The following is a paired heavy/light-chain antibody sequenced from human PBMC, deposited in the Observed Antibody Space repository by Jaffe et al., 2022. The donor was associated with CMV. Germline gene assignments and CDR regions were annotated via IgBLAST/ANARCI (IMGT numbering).Heavy chain of an antibody. CDR2: IKSKTDGGTT. V-gene: IGHV3-15*01. D-gene: IGHD3-3*01. Sequence: EVQLVESGGGLVKPGGSLRLSCAASGFTFSNAWMSWVRQAPGKGLEWVGRIKSKTDGGTTDYAAPVKGRFTISRDDSKNTLYLQMNSLKTEDTAVYYCTTEYPHKRQKYDFWSGVDYWGQGTLVTVSS. J-gene: IGHJ4*02. CDR3: TTEYPHKRQKYDFWSGVDY. CDR1: GFTFSNAW.
Light chain of an antibody. J-gene: IGLJ3*02. Sequence: SYELTQPSSVSVSPGQTARITCSGDVLAKKYARWFQQKPGQAPVLVIYKDSERPSGIPERFSGSSSGTTVTLTISGAQVEDEADYYCYSAADNNLVFGGGTKLTVL. CDR1: VLAKKY. CDR3: YSAADNNLV. V-gene: IGLV3-27*01. CDR2: KDS.